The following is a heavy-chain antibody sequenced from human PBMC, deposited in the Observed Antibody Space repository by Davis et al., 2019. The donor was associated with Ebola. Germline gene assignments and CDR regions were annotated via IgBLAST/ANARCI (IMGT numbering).Heavy chain of an antibody. CDR2: IRSKANSYAT. D-gene: IGHD7-27*01. J-gene: IGHJ4*02. CDR3: TSTTGEADY. CDR1: GFTFSGSA. V-gene: IGHV3-73*01. Sequence: GESLKISCAASGFTFSGSAMHWVRQASGKGLEWVGRIRSKANSYATAYAASVKGRFTISRDDSKNTAYLQMNSLKTEDTAVYYCTSTTGEADYWGQGTLVTVSS.